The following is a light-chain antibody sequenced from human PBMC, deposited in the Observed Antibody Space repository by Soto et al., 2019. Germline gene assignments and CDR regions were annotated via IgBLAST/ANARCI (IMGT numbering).Light chain of an antibody. Sequence: EIVLTQSPGTLSLSPGERATLSCRASQSVSSSYLAWYQQKPGQSPSLLIYGASSRATGIPARFSGSVSGTDFTLTISRLESEDLAVYYCHQYGSSSTFGQGTKVESK. CDR3: HQYGSSST. CDR2: GAS. J-gene: IGKJ1*01. CDR1: QSVSSSY. V-gene: IGKV3-20*01.